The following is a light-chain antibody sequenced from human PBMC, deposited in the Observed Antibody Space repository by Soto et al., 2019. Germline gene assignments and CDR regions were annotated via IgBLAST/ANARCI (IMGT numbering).Light chain of an antibody. CDR1: QSVDSAF. V-gene: IGKV3-20*01. J-gene: IGKJ1*01. CDR2: GAS. CDR3: QQYASSLP. Sequence: EIVLTQSPGSLSLSLGERATLSCRASQSVDSAFFAWYQQKPGQPPRLLMYGASRRATGIPDRFSGSGSGTDFTLTSSRLETEEFAVYYCQQYASSLPFGQGTKVEI.